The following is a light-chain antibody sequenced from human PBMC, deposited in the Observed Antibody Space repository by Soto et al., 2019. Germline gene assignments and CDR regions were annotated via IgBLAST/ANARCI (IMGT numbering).Light chain of an antibody. CDR1: QGVRSY. CDR2: GAS. CDR3: HQLYTYPRT. V-gene: IGKV1-9*01. J-gene: IGKJ1*01. Sequence: IQLTQSPSSLSASVGDRVTITCRASQGVRSYLAWFQQRPGKAPKLLIFGASTLQNGVPARFSGRGFGTEFSLTISSLQPEDYATYYCHQLYTYPRTFGQWTKVEIK.